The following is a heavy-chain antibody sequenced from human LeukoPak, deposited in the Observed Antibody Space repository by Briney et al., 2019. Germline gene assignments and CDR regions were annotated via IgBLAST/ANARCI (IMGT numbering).Heavy chain of an antibody. CDR2: ISYDGSNK. V-gene: IGHV3-30*18. CDR3: AKDLLTYSSGFNWFDP. Sequence: GGSLRLSCAASGFSFRSYWMSWVRQAPGKGLEWVAGISYDGSNKYYADSVKGRFTISRDNSKNTLYLQMNSLRAEDTAVYYCAKDLLTYSSGFNWFDPWGQGTLVTVSS. D-gene: IGHD6-19*01. J-gene: IGHJ5*02. CDR1: GFSFRSYW.